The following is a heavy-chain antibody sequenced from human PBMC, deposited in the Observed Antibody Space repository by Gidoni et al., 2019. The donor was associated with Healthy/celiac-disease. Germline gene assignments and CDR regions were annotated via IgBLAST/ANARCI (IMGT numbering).Heavy chain of an antibody. CDR2: ISYDGNNK. J-gene: IGHJ6*02. V-gene: IGHV3-30*18. CDR1: GGTCRSDG. D-gene: IGHD4-17*01. Sequence: QVQLVESGGGGVQPGRSLRLSCAASGGTCRSDGMHWVRQAPGKGLEGVAVISYDGNNKYYADSVKGRFTISRDNSKNTLYLQMNSLRPEDTAVYYCAKDSDPKNTVTILYAMDVWGQGTTVTVSS. CDR3: AKDSDPKNTVTILYAMDV.